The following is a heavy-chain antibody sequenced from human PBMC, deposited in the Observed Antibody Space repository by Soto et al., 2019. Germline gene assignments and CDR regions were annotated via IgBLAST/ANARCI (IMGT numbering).Heavy chain of an antibody. J-gene: IGHJ5*02. Sequence: ASVKVSCKASGYTFTSYAMHWVRQAPGQRLEWMGWINAGNGNTKYSQKFQGRVTITRDTSASTAYMELSSLRSDDTAVYYCARERGLGAPNYFDPWGQGTLVTVS. CDR3: ARERGLGAPNYFDP. V-gene: IGHV1-3*01. D-gene: IGHD6-6*01. CDR2: INAGNGNT. CDR1: GYTFTSYA.